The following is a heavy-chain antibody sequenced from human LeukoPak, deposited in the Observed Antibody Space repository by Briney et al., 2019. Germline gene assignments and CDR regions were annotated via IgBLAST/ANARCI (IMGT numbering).Heavy chain of an antibody. J-gene: IGHJ4*02. D-gene: IGHD6-13*01. CDR1: GFTFSIYA. CDR2: VSGSGGSGP. V-gene: IGHV3-23*01. CDR3: AKSRAADTTLLFDY. Sequence: GGSLRLSCAASGFTFSIYAMMWVRQAPGKGLEWDSGVSGSGGSGPYYADSVKGRFTVSRDNSKNTLYLQMSSLRAEDTAVYYCAKSRAADTTLLFDYWGQGTLVTVSS.